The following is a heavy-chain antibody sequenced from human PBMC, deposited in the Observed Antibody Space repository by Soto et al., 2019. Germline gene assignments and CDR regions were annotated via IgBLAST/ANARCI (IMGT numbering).Heavy chain of an antibody. CDR1: GGTFSSYA. Sequence: QVQLVQSGAEVKKPGSSVKVSCKASGGTFSSYAISWVRQAPGQGLEWMGGIIPIFGTANYAQKFQGRVTITADESTSTGYMELSSLRSEDTAVYYCARSSDSSGWYLYYGMDVWGQGTTVTVSS. CDR3: ARSSDSSGWYLYYGMDV. CDR2: IIPIFGTA. V-gene: IGHV1-69*01. J-gene: IGHJ6*02. D-gene: IGHD6-19*01.